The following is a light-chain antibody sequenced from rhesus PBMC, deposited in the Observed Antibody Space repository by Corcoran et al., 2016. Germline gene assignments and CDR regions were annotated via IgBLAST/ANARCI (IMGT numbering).Light chain of an antibody. Sequence: DIVMTQSPDSLAVSLGERVTINCKSSQSLLYSSNNKNYFAWYQQKPGQTLTLLIFGASTRESGVPNGGSGSGAGTDCTLTIRGLQAEDGTVYYWQQYYGAPRTFGQGTKVEIK. CDR1: QSLLYSSNNKNY. CDR3: QQYYGAPRT. V-gene: IGKV4-1*01. J-gene: IGKJ1*01. CDR2: GAS.